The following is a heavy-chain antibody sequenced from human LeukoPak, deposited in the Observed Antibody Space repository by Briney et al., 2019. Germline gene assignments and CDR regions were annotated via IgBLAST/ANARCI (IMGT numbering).Heavy chain of an antibody. Sequence: GASVKVSCKASGYTFTGYYMHWVRQAPGQGLEWMGRINPNSGGTNYAQKFQGRVTMTRDTSISTAYMELSRLRSDDTAVYYCARDRGTSARNWFDPWGQGTLGTVSS. D-gene: IGHD1-26*01. CDR1: GYTFTGYY. J-gene: IGHJ5*02. CDR3: ARDRGTSARNWFDP. CDR2: INPNSGGT. V-gene: IGHV1-2*06.